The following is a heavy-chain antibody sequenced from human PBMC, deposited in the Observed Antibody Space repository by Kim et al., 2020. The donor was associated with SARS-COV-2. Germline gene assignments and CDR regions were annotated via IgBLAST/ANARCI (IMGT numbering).Heavy chain of an antibody. CDR3: AKVMGELHTYWYFDL. CDR1: GFTFDDYA. V-gene: IGHV3-9*03. J-gene: IGHJ2*01. D-gene: IGHD1-26*01. Sequence: GGSLRLSCAASGFTFDDYAMHWVRQAPGKGLEWVSGISWNSGSIGYADSVKGRFTISRDNAKKSLYLQMNSLRAEDMALYYCAKVMGELHTYWYFDLWGRGTLVTVSS. CDR2: ISWNSGSI.